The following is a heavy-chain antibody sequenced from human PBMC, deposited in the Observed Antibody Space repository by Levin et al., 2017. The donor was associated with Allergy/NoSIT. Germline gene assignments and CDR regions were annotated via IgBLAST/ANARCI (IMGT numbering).Heavy chain of an antibody. D-gene: IGHD1-1*01. CDR1: GGSISSISHY. Sequence: RSSETLSLTCTVSGGSISSISHYWGWIRQPPGKGPEWIGSIYDSGRTYYNPSLKSRVTISVDTSNNQVSLRLSSVTAADTAIYYCARHWTVGYDFYYLDVWAKGTTVTVSS. V-gene: IGHV4-39*01. J-gene: IGHJ6*03. CDR3: ARHWTVGYDFYYLDV. CDR2: IYDSGRT.